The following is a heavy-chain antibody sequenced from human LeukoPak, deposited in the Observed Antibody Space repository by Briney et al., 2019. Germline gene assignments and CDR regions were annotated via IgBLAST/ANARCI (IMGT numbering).Heavy chain of an antibody. Sequence: GASVKVSCKASGYTFDSHGISWLRQAPGQGLEWMGWISVYSGDTNYAQKVQGRVTMTTDTSTSTAYMEPRSLTSDDTAVYFCARDIVGDFDLDYWGQGTLVTVSS. CDR1: GYTFDSHG. J-gene: IGHJ4*02. V-gene: IGHV1-18*01. D-gene: IGHD2-21*02. CDR2: ISVYSGDT. CDR3: ARDIVGDFDLDY.